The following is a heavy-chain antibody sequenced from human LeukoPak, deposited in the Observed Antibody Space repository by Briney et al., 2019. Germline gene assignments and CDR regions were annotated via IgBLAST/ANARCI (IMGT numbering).Heavy chain of an antibody. J-gene: IGHJ5*01. CDR2: IYCDDDK. V-gene: IGHV2-5*02. Sequence: SGPTLAKTTQTLTLTCTFSGCSLITSGVGVGWIRHPPGKALEWIALIYCDDDKRYIPSLKSRLTITKDTSKNQVVLTMTNMDPVDTATYYSAHKGWIQREGSGFDPWGQGTMVTVSS. D-gene: IGHD5-18*01. CDR1: GCSLITSGVG. CDR3: AHKGWIQREGSGFDP.